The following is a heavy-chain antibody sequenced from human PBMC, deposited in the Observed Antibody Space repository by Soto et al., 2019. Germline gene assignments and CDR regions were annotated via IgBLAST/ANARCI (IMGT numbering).Heavy chain of an antibody. CDR2: IYYSGST. Sequence: QVHLQESGPGLVKPSETLSLTCTVSGGSISSYYWSWIRQPPGKGLECIGYIYYSGSTNYNPSLKGPGTISVDTSKNQVSLKRSSVTAADTAVYACARAQERVALPSGDWGQGTLVTASS. V-gene: IGHV4-59*01. J-gene: IGHJ4*02. D-gene: IGHD2-15*01. CDR1: GGSISSYY. CDR3: ARAQERVALPSGD.